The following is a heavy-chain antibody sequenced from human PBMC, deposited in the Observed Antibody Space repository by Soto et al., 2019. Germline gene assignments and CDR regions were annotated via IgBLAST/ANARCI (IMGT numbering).Heavy chain of an antibody. V-gene: IGHV1-69*02. D-gene: IGHD4-17*01. CDR1: GGTFSSYT. CDR2: IIPILGIA. J-gene: IGHJ6*03. Sequence: QVQLVQSGAEVKKPGSSVKVSCKASGGTFSSYTISWVRQAPGQGLEWMGRIIPILGIANYAQKFQGRVTITADKSTSTAYMELGSLRSEHTAVYYCATAYDYYYYYMDVWGKGTTVTVSS. CDR3: ATAYDYYYYYMDV.